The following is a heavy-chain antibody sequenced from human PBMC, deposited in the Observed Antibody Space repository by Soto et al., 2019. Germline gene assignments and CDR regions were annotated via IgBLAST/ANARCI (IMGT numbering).Heavy chain of an antibody. Sequence: SETLSLTCAVSGGSISSGGYSWSWIRQPPGKGLEWIGYIYHSGSTYYNPSLKSRITISIDTSKNQFSLKLTSVTAADTAVYYCARVPAPWGQGTLVTVSS. CDR1: GGSISSGGYS. CDR2: IYHSGST. CDR3: ARVPAP. V-gene: IGHV4-30-2*01. J-gene: IGHJ5*02.